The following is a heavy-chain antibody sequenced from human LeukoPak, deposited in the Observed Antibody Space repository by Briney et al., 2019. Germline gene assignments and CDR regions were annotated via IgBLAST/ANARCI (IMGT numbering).Heavy chain of an antibody. CDR2: IHPRRGDT. J-gene: IGHJ4*02. D-gene: IGHD5-24*01. Sequence: ASVKVSCKTSGYSFTAFYIHWVRQAPGQGLEWMGWIHPRRGDTNYAQKFQGRVSMTRDTSISTAYMDLSDLRSDDTAVYYCARGRNIEMTTMSGGSDYWGQGTLVTVSS. CDR3: ARGRNIEMTTMSGGSDY. CDR1: GYSFTAFY. V-gene: IGHV1-2*02.